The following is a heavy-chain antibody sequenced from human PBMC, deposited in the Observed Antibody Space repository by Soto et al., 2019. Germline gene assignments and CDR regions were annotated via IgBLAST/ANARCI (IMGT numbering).Heavy chain of an antibody. CDR2: ISSDGNKI. Sequence: QVQLVESGGGVVQPGRSLRLSCAASGFTFSSFVLHWVRQAPGKGLEWVSLISSDGNKIYYADSVKGRFTISRDNHQNTLYLQLNSLTGEDTAVCYCARERDVYNRAFLDCWGQGPLVTVSS. CDR1: GFTFSSFV. D-gene: IGHD1-1*01. J-gene: IGHJ4*02. CDR3: ARERDVYNRAFLDC. V-gene: IGHV3-30-3*01.